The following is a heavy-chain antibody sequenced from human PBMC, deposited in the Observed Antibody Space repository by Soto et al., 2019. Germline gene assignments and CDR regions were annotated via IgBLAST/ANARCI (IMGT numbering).Heavy chain of an antibody. CDR1: GDSVTSHY. CDR2: MHYTGFS. J-gene: IGHJ6*02. V-gene: IGHV4-59*02. Sequence: SSETLSLTCSFSGDSVTSHYLTWIRQSPEKGLEWIGYMHYTGFSHYNPSLKSRLTISVDRSKNQFTLQLTSVTVADTAVYYCARERFGENHYYYYGMDVWGQGTTVTVSS. CDR3: ARERFGENHYYYYGMDV. D-gene: IGHD3-10*01.